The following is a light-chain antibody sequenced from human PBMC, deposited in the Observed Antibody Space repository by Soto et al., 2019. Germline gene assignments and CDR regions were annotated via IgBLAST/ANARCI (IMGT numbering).Light chain of an antibody. CDR3: TSFARSEDPCVV. Sequence: QSVLTQPPSASGSPGQSVTISCTGTSTDIGGYNFVSWYQQQPGKAPTLLIYAVYKRPSWVPDRFSGSKSGNTASLTVSGLQADDDADYYCTSFARSEDPCVVFGGGTKLTVL. J-gene: IGLJ2*01. CDR1: STDIGGYNF. CDR2: AVY. V-gene: IGLV2-8*01.